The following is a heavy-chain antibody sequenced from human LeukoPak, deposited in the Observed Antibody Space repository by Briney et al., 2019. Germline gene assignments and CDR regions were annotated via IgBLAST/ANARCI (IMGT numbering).Heavy chain of an antibody. V-gene: IGHV5-51*01. CDR3: ARTEALDAFDI. CDR2: IYPGDSDI. J-gene: IGHJ3*02. Sequence: GESLKISCKGVGYTFTTYWIAWVRQMPGKGLEWMGVIYPGDSDIRYSPSFKGQVTISADKSITTAYLQWNTLRASDTAMYHCARTEALDAFDIWGQGTIVTVSS. CDR1: GYTFTTYW.